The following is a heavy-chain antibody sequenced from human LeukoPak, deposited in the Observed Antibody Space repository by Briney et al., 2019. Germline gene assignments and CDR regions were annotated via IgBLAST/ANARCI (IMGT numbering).Heavy chain of an antibody. J-gene: IGHJ4*02. CDR2: IYYSGST. CDR1: GGSMNTYY. CDR3: ARGPRIQLWLPRPVDY. D-gene: IGHD5-18*01. V-gene: IGHV4-59*12. Sequence: PSETLSLTCTVSGGSMNTYYWSWIRQPPGKGLEWIGYIYYSGSTNYNPSLKSRVTISVDTSKNQFSLKLSSVTAADTAVYYCARGPRIQLWLPRPVDYWGQGTLVTVSS.